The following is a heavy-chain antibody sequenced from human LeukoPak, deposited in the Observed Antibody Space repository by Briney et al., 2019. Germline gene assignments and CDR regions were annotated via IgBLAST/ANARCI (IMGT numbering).Heavy chain of an antibody. D-gene: IGHD6-13*01. J-gene: IGHJ4*02. CDR2: IYSGGST. Sequence: PGGSLRLSCAASGLTVSSNYMSWVRQAPGGGRGWVSVIYSGGSTYYADSVKGPFTISRDNSKNTLYIQMNSLRAEDTAVYYCAREAAAGMHIDYWGQGTLVTVSS. V-gene: IGHV3-53*05. CDR3: AREAAAGMHIDY. CDR1: GLTVSSNY.